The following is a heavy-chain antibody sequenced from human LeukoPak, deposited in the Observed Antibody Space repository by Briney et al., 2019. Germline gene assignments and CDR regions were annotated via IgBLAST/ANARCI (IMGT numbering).Heavy chain of an antibody. CDR3: AKDADTATIIYWYFDL. Sequence: GGSLRLSCAASGFTFRDAAMTWVRQAPGKGLEWVSLIGSSGVSTHYVDSVKGRFTISRDNSKNTLSLQMDSLRAEDTAMYYCAKDADTATIIYWYFDLWGRGTLVTVSS. CDR1: GFTFRDAA. J-gene: IGHJ2*01. V-gene: IGHV3-23*01. CDR2: IGSSGVST. D-gene: IGHD5-18*01.